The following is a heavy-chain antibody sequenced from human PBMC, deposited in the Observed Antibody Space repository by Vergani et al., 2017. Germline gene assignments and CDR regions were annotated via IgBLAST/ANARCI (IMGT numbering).Heavy chain of an antibody. CDR1: GFSVSNSG. J-gene: IGHJ4*02. V-gene: IGHV3-9*01. Sequence: VQLVESGGGVVQPGGSLRLSCVASGFSVSNSGMHWVRQTPGKGLEWVSGILRQTGSIGYADSVRGRFTISRDNAKNTLYLQMNSLRPEDTALYYCTNDWGSRTAGLAYWGQGTPVTVSS. CDR2: ILRQTGSI. D-gene: IGHD6-13*01. CDR3: TNDWGSRTAGLAY.